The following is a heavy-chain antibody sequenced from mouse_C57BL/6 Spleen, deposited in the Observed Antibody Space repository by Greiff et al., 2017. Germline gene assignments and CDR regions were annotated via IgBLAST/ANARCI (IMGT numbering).Heavy chain of an antibody. V-gene: IGHV10-3*01. CDR3: VTGSREGAWFAY. CDR2: IRSKSSNYAT. D-gene: IGHD1-1*01. Sequence: EVKLVESGGGLVQPKGSLKLSCAASGFTFNTYAMHWVRQAPGKGLEWVARIRSKSSNYATYYADSVKDRFTISRDDSQSMLYLQMNNLKTEDTAMYYGVTGSREGAWFAYWGQGTLVTVSA. CDR1: GFTFNTYA. J-gene: IGHJ3*01.